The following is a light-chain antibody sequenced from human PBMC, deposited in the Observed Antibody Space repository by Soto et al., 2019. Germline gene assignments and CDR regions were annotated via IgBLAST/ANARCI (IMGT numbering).Light chain of an antibody. CDR2: GAY. Sequence: IQITQSPSTLSASVGDSVSIPCRASQNVSVSLAWYQHKPGEAPKLLIYGAYTLQSGVPSRFSGSGSGTDFTLTISRLEPEDFAVYYCQQYGSSITFGQGTRLEI. CDR3: QQYGSSIT. J-gene: IGKJ5*01. CDR1: QNVSVS. V-gene: IGKV1-5*01.